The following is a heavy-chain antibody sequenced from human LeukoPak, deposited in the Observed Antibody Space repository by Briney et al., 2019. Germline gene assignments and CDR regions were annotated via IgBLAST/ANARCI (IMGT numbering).Heavy chain of an antibody. CDR1: DGSISISGFY. CDR3: ARSSGWRDAFDF. J-gene: IGHJ3*01. V-gene: IGHV4-31*03. CDR2: TYNSGNT. Sequence: SQTLSLTCSVSDGSISISGFYWNWIRQLPGKGLEWIGYTYNSGNTYYNPSFGSRVTISTDTSMNQFFLKSHSVTAADTAVYYCARSSGWRDAFDFWGRGTMVTVSS. D-gene: IGHD6-19*01.